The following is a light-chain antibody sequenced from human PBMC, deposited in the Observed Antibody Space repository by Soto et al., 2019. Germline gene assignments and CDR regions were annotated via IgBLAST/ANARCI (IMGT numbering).Light chain of an antibody. CDR1: RNDVGGYNL. J-gene: IGLJ3*02. CDR3: CSHVGGSSPQWV. Sequence: QSALTQPASVSGSPGQSITISCTGTRNDVGGYNLVSWFQQHPGKAPKLVISEVNKQPSGVSNRFSGSKSANTASLTISGLQAEDEADYYCCSHVGGSSPQWVFGVGTKLTVL. CDR2: EVN. V-gene: IGLV2-23*02.